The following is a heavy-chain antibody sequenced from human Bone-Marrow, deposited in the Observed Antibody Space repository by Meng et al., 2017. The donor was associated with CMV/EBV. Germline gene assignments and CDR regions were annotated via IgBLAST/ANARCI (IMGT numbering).Heavy chain of an antibody. J-gene: IGHJ4*02. V-gene: IGHV3-30*14. Sequence: GGSLRLSCAASGFTFSSYAMHWVRQAPGKGLEWVAVISYDGSNKYYADSVKGRFTISRDNSKNTLYLQMNTLRAEDTAVYYCATAPNGYYFDYWGQGTLVTVSS. CDR1: GFTFSSYA. CDR2: ISYDGSNK. CDR3: ATAPNGYYFDY.